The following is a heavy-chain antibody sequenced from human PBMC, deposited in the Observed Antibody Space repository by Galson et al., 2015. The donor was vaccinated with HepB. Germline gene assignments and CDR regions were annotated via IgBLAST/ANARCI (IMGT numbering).Heavy chain of an antibody. V-gene: IGHV3-21*01. D-gene: IGHD2-21*01. CDR3: ARARGVVVIATFFDY. CDR2: ISSSSSYI. CDR1: GFTFSSYS. Sequence: SLRLSCAASGFTFSSYSMNWVRQAPGKGLEWVSSISSSSSYIYYADSVKGRFTISRDNAKNSLYLQMNSLRAEDTAVYYCARARGVVVIATFFDYWGQGTLVTVSS. J-gene: IGHJ4*02.